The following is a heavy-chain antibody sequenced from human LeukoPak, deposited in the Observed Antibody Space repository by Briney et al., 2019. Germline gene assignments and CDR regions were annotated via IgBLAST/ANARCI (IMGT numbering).Heavy chain of an antibody. V-gene: IGHV3-53*01. Sequence: GGSLRLSCVASGIDIGYHYVGWVRQAPGKGLEWVSVIHTGGTTHYADSVKGRFTVSRDTSNNTVFLQMNSLRVEDTAVYFCARVWFGYFFQWGQGALVTVSS. CDR1: GIDIGYHY. J-gene: IGHJ4*02. CDR2: IHTGGTT. D-gene: IGHD3-10*01. CDR3: ARVWFGYFFQ.